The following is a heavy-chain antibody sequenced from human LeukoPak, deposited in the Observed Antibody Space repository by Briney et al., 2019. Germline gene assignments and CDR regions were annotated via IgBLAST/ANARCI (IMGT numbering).Heavy chain of an antibody. D-gene: IGHD2-21*02. CDR3: ALCDPYYYYMDV. Sequence: TGGSLRLSCAASGFTFSDYYMSWIRQAPGKGLEWVSYISSSGSTIYYADSVKGRFTISRDNAKNSLYLQMNSLRAEDTAVYYCALCDPYYYYMDVWGKGTTVTISS. CDR1: GFTFSDYY. V-gene: IGHV3-11*01. J-gene: IGHJ6*03. CDR2: ISSSGSTI.